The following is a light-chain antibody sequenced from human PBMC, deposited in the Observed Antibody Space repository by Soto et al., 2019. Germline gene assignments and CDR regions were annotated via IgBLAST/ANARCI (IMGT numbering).Light chain of an antibody. Sequence: EIVLTQSPGTLSLSPGERATLSCRASQSVSNSYLAWYQQKPGQAPRLLIYGASTRATGIPDRFSGSGSGTDFTLTISTLEPEDFAVYYCQQYGSSRWTFGQGTKVEFK. CDR2: GAS. J-gene: IGKJ1*01. CDR1: QSVSNSY. CDR3: QQYGSSRWT. V-gene: IGKV3-20*01.